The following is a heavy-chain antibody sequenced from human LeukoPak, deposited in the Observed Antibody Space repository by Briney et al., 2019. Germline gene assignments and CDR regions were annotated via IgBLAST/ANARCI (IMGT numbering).Heavy chain of an antibody. Sequence: GGSLRLSCAASGFTFSSYAMSWVRQAPGKGLEWVSDISASGASTYYVDSVKGRFTISRDNSKNTLYLQMNSLRAEDTAVYYCARGPIQLWPFDYWGQGTLVTVSS. CDR2: ISASGAST. CDR1: GFTFSSYA. J-gene: IGHJ4*02. D-gene: IGHD5-18*01. V-gene: IGHV3-23*01. CDR3: ARGPIQLWPFDY.